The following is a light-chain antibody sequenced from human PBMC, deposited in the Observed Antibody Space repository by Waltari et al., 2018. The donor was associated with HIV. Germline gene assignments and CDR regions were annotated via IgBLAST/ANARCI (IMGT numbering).Light chain of an antibody. CDR3: QQHYTSPYT. CDR1: RSVLNSSSNKNS. CDR2: WAS. Sequence: DIVMTESADSLAVSLGERATIKCKSRRSVLNSSSNKNSLVWYQQKSGQPPKWLIYWASTRESGVPERFSGSGSGTDFTLTISSLQAADVAVYYCQQHYTSPYTFGQGTKLEIK. V-gene: IGKV4-1*01. J-gene: IGKJ2*01.